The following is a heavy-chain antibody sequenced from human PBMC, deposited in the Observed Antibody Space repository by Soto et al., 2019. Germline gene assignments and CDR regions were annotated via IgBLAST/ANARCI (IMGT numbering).Heavy chain of an antibody. CDR2: IYSSGST. CDR1: GGSISNSY. CDR3: ARHYPPFFYGSGPWDV. D-gene: IGHD3-10*01. V-gene: IGHV4-59*08. Sequence: QVQLQESGPGLMRPSETLSLTCTVSGGSISNSYWSWIRLSPGKGLEWIGYIYSSGSTNYNPSLVLRVTISVDTSKNQFSLKLTSLIAADAAIYYCARHYPPFFYGSGPWDVWGQGTTVTVSS. J-gene: IGHJ6*02.